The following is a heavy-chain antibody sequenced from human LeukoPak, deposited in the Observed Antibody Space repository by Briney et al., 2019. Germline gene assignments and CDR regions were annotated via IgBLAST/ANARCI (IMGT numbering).Heavy chain of an antibody. D-gene: IGHD1-26*01. CDR3: ARDMGRDYFDY. V-gene: IGHV1-69*04. Sequence: ASVKVSCKASGGTFSSYAISWVRQAPGQGLEWMGRIIPILGIANYAQNFQGRVTITADKSTSTAYMELSSLRSEDTAVYYCARDMGRDYFDYWGQGTLVTVSS. J-gene: IGHJ4*02. CDR1: GGTFSSYA. CDR2: IIPILGIA.